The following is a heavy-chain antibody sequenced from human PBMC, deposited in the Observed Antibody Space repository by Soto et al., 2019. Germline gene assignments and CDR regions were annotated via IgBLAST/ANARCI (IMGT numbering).Heavy chain of an antibody. V-gene: IGHV3-30*18. D-gene: IGHD6-13*01. CDR3: AKGEGEYSSSFDAFDI. CDR2: ISYDGSNK. J-gene: IGHJ3*02. Sequence: GESLKISCAASGFTFSSYGMHWVRQAPGKGLEWVAVISYDGSNKYYADSVKGRFTISRDNSKNTLYLQMNSLRAEDTAVYYCAKGEGEYSSSFDAFDIWGQGTMVTVSS. CDR1: GFTFSSYG.